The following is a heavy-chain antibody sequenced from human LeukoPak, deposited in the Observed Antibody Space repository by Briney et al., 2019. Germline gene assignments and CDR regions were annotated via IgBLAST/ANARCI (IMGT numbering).Heavy chain of an antibody. V-gene: IGHV3-74*01. J-gene: IGHJ4*02. CDR3: ARGGLEPVDY. CDR1: GLTFSSYW. D-gene: IGHD5-24*01. Sequence: GGSLRLSCTVSGLTFSSYWMHWVRQAPGMGLVWVSRINTDGSTTSYADSVKGRFTISRDNAKNTLYLQVNSLRAEDTAVYYCARGGLEPVDYWGQGTLVTVSS. CDR2: INTDGSTT.